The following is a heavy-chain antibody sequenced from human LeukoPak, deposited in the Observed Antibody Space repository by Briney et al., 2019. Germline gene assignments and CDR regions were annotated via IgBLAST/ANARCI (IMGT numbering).Heavy chain of an antibody. CDR3: ARERVTTTSFDY. Sequence: PGESLRLSCAASGFTFAGNAMSWVRQAPGKGLEWVSGITGNGGYNTYYAESVKGRFIISRDNAKNSLYLQMNNLRVEDTAVYYCARERVTTTSFDYWGQGVLVTVSS. J-gene: IGHJ4*02. D-gene: IGHD2/OR15-2a*01. CDR1: GFTFAGNA. V-gene: IGHV3-23*01. CDR2: ITGNGGYNT.